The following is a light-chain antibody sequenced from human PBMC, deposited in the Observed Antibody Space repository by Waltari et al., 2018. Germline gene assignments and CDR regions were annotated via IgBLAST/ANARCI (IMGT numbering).Light chain of an antibody. J-gene: IGKJ1*01. Sequence: DIQMTQSPSSLSASVGDRVTITCQASQGISNWLAWYQHKPGEAPKLLIYAASNLQSGVPSRFSGSGSGTEFTLTISSLQPEDFAIYYCQQHNNYPWTFCLGTKVEIK. CDR3: QQHNNYPWT. CDR1: QGISNW. V-gene: IGKV1-12*01. CDR2: AAS.